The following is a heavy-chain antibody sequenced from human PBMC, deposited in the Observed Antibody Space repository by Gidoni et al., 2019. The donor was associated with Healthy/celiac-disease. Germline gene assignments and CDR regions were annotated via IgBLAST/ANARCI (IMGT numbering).Heavy chain of an antibody. V-gene: IGHV1-2*02. CDR2: CNPNSGGT. Sequence: QVQLGQSGAEGKKPGASVKVSGNASGYTFTGYYMHWVRQAPGQGREWMGWCNPNSGGTNYAQKFQGRVTMTRATSISTAYIELSRLRSDDTAVYYCARDSSCSEEPFDLWGRGTLVTVSS. CDR3: ARDSSCSEEPFDL. J-gene: IGHJ2*01. D-gene: IGHD3-22*01. CDR1: GYTFTGYY.